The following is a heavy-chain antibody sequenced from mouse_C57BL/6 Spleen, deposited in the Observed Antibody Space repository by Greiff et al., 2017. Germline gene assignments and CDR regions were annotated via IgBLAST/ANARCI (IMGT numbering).Heavy chain of an antibody. V-gene: IGHV1-52*01. Sequence: QVQLKQPGAELVRPGSSVKLSCKASGYTFTSYWMHWVKQRPIQGLEWIGNIDPSDSETHYNQKFKDKATLTVDKSSSTAYMQLRSLTSEDSAVYYCAFYYDYAMDYWGQGTSVTVSS. J-gene: IGHJ4*01. D-gene: IGHD2-1*01. CDR2: IDPSDSET. CDR1: GYTFTSYW. CDR3: AFYYDYAMDY.